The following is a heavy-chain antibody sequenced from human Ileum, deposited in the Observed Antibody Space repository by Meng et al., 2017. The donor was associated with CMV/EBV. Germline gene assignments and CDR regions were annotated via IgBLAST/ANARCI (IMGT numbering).Heavy chain of an antibody. CDR1: GFTVSSNY. CDR3: ARDTGGAGMDV. D-gene: IGHD1-1*01. J-gene: IGHJ6*02. CDR2: IYSGGST. V-gene: IGHV3-53*01. Sequence: GGSLRLSCAASGFTVSSNYMSWVRQAPGKGLEWVSVIYSGGSTYYADSVKGRLTISRDNSKNTLYLQMNSVRAEDTAVYYCARDTGGAGMDVWGQGTTVTVSS.